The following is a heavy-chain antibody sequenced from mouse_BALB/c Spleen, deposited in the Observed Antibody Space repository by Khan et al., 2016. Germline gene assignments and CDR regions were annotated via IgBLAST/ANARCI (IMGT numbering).Heavy chain of an antibody. J-gene: IGHJ3*01. Sequence: QVQLLQSGAELARPGASVKMSCKASGYTFTSYSMHWVKQRPGQSLEWIGYINPTSNYTNYNQTFRGKATLTADKSSNTAYMQLTGLTSADSAVYFCAREGFRGWFVYGGQGTLVTGSA. CDR2: INPTSNYT. CDR3: AREGFRGWFVY. CDR1: GYTFTSYS. V-gene: IGHV1-4*01.